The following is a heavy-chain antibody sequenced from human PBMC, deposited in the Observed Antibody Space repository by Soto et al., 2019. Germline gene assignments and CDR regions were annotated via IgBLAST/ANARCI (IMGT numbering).Heavy chain of an antibody. CDR1: GYNFTSYD. CDR3: AREWSAAGHFYGMDV. D-gene: IGHD6-13*01. J-gene: IGHJ6*02. CDR2: MNTNSDDT. Sequence: QVQLVQSGAEVKKPGASVQVSCKTSGYNFTSYDINWVRQAPGQGLEWVGWMNTNSDDTRSAQKFRGRLTLTRDKSMRAVYMKLSNLRPDDTAVYYCAREWSAAGHFYGMDVWGQGTTVAVSS. V-gene: IGHV1-8*01.